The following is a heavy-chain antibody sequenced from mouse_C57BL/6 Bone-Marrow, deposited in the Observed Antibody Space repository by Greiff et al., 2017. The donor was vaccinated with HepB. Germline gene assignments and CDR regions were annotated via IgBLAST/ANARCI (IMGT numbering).Heavy chain of an antibody. V-gene: IGHV1-5*01. CDR1: GYTFTSYW. D-gene: IGHD3-2*02. Sequence: EVQGVESGTVLARPGASVKMSCKTSGYTFTSYWMHWVKQRPGQGLEWRGAIYPGNSDTSYNQKFKGKAKLTAVTSASTAYMELSSLTNEDSAVYYCTRGAQATYFDYWGQGTTLTVSS. J-gene: IGHJ2*01. CDR3: TRGAQATYFDY. CDR2: IYPGNSDT.